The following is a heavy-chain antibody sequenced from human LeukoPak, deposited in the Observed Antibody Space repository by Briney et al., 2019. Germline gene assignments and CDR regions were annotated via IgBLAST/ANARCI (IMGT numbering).Heavy chain of an antibody. J-gene: IGHJ4*02. CDR1: GGSFSGYY. V-gene: IGHV4-34*01. D-gene: IGHD2-8*01. Sequence: SETLSLTCAVYGGSFSGYYWSWIRQPPGKGLEWIGSIYYSGSTYYNPSLKSRVTISVDTSKNQFSLKLSSVTAADTAVYYCARQGCTNGVCYVADYWGQGTLVTVSS. CDR2: IYYSGST. CDR3: ARQGCTNGVCYVADY.